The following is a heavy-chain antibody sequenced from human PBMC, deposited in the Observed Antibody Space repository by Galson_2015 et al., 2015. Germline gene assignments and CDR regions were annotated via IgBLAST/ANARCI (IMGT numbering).Heavy chain of an antibody. J-gene: IGHJ3*02. CDR2: IWYDGSNK. Sequence: SLRLSCAASGFTFSSYGMHWVRQAPGKGLEWVAVIWYDGSNKYYADSVKGRFTISRDNSKNTLYLQMNSLRAEDTAVYYCAGNFISYAGSGAFEIWGQGTMVTVSS. CDR3: AGNFISYAGSGAFEI. V-gene: IGHV3-33*01. CDR1: GFTFSSYG. D-gene: IGHD1-26*01.